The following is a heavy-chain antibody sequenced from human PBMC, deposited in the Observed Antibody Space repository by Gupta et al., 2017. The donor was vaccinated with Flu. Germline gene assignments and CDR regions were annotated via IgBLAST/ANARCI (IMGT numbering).Heavy chain of an antibody. CDR3: ATPRYSGYDLDFDY. CDR1: GYTLTELS. V-gene: IGHV1-24*01. Sequence: VKVSCKVSGYTLTELSMHWVRQAPGKGLEWMGGFDPEDGETIYAQKFQGRVTMTEDTSTDTAYMELSSLRSEDTAVYYCATPRYSGYDLDFDYWGQGTLVTVSS. J-gene: IGHJ4*02. CDR2: FDPEDGET. D-gene: IGHD5-12*01.